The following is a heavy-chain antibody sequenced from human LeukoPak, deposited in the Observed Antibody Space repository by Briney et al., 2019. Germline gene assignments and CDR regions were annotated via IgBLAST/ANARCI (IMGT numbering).Heavy chain of an antibody. J-gene: IGHJ3*02. CDR1: GVSMSSYY. Sequence: KASETLSLTCTVSGVSMSSYYWSWIRQSPGKGLEWIGYIYYSGSTNYNPSLKSRVTISVDTSKNQFSLKLSSVTAVDTAVYYCARGPVGGATYYDGDAFDIWGQGTMVTVSS. CDR3: ARGPVGGATYYDGDAFDI. CDR2: IYYSGST. V-gene: IGHV4-59*01. D-gene: IGHD1-26*01.